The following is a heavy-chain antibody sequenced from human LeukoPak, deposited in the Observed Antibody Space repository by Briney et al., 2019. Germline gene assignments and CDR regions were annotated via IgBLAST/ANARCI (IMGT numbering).Heavy chain of an antibody. CDR2: IYYSGSA. CDR3: AREVIRLGSSHFGEQLFDY. Sequence: SETLSLTCTVADGSISRYYWSWIRQPPGEGRGWIGYIYYSGSANYNPSLKSRVTISVDTSKNQFSLKLSSVTAADTAVYYCAREVIRLGSSHFGEQLFDYWRQGTLVTVSS. CDR1: DGSISRYY. J-gene: IGHJ4*02. V-gene: IGHV4-59*01. D-gene: IGHD1/OR15-1a*01.